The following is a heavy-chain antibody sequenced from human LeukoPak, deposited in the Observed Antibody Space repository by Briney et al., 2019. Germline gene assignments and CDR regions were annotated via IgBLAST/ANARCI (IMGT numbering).Heavy chain of an antibody. CDR3: ARAPSQGVFDY. Sequence: GGSLRLSCAASGFTFSSYSMNWVRQAPGKGLEWVSSISSSSSYIYYADSVKGRFTISRDNAKNSLYLQMNSLRAEDTAVYYCARAPSQGVFDYWGQGTLVTVPS. V-gene: IGHV3-21*01. CDR1: GFTFSSYS. J-gene: IGHJ4*02. CDR2: ISSSSSYI. D-gene: IGHD3-10*01.